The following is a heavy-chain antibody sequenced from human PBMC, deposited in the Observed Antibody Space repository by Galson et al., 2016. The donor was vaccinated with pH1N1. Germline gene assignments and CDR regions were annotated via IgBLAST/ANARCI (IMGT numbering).Heavy chain of an antibody. CDR1: GFTFSTYG. Sequence: SLRLSCAASGFTFSTYGVHWVRQAPGTGLEWVAYIRHDGISKYYIDSVKGRFTISRDSSEKTLYLQMNSLRAEDTAVYYCAKEGVPNYYYYYMNVWGKGTTVIVSS. CDR3: AKEGVPNYYYYYMNV. CDR2: IRHDGISK. J-gene: IGHJ6*03. V-gene: IGHV3-30*02. D-gene: IGHD2-8*01.